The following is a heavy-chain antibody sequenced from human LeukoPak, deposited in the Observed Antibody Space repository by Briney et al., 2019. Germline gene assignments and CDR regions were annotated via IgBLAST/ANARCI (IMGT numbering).Heavy chain of an antibody. CDR1: GGTFSSYA. CDR3: AVWFMDTAMVKDFDY. V-gene: IGHV1-69*05. D-gene: IGHD5-18*01. J-gene: IGHJ4*02. Sequence: SVKVSCKASGGTFSSYAISWVRQAPGQGLEWMGRIIPIFGTANYAQKFQGRVTITTDESTSTAYMELSSLRSEDTAVYYCAVWFMDTAMVKDFDYWGQGTLVTVSS. CDR2: IIPIFGTA.